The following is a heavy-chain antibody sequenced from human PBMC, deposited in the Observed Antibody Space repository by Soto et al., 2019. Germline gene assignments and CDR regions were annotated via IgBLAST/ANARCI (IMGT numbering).Heavy chain of an antibody. CDR2: VKSESAGGTT. Sequence: EVQLVASGGDLVKPGGSLRLACAGSGFTFSNAWMSWVRQAPGKGPEWVGRVKSESAGGTTDYAAPVKGRFTVSRDDSKNTVYLQKNSLKIGDTAVYYCLGSWLGPWGQGTLVTVSS. CDR1: GFTFSNAW. D-gene: IGHD3-10*01. J-gene: IGHJ5*02. V-gene: IGHV3-15*05. CDR3: LGSWLGP.